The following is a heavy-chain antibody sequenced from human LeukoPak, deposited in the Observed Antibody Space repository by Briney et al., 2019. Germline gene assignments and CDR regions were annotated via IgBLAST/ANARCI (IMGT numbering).Heavy chain of an antibody. D-gene: IGHD2-2*01. J-gene: IGHJ4*02. V-gene: IGHV3-9*03. CDR3: AKAGYCSSTSCYFGY. CDR1: GFTFDDYA. Sequence: PGRSLRLSCAASGFTFDDYAMHWVRQAPGKGLEWVSGISWNSGSIGYADSVKGRFTISRDNAKNSLYLQMNSLRAEDMALYYCAKAGYCSSTSCYFGYWGQGTLVTVSS. CDR2: ISWNSGSI.